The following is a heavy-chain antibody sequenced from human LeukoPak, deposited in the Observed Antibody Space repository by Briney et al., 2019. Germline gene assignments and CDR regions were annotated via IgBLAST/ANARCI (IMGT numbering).Heavy chain of an antibody. V-gene: IGHV4-61*02. CDR2: IHTTGRA. J-gene: IGHJ3*02. CDR3: ARGGSYLSAFDI. CDR1: GGSISSGDHY. Sequence: PSETLSLTCSISGGSISSGDHYWTWIRQPAGKELEWIGRIHTTGRANYNPSLKSRVTISVDTSKNQFSLKLSSVTAADTAVYYCARGGSYLSAFDIWGQGTMVTVSS. D-gene: IGHD1-26*01.